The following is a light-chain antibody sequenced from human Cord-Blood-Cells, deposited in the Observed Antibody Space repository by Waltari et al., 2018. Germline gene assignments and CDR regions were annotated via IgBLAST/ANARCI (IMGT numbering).Light chain of an antibody. CDR2: ASS. Sequence: DIQMTQSPSSLSASVGDRVTITCRASQGISNYLAWYKQKPGKVPKILIYASSTLQPGVPSRFSGSGSGTDFTLTISSLQPEDVATYYCQKYNSAPPTFGQGTKVEIK. CDR3: QKYNSAPPT. J-gene: IGKJ1*01. V-gene: IGKV1-27*01. CDR1: QGISNY.